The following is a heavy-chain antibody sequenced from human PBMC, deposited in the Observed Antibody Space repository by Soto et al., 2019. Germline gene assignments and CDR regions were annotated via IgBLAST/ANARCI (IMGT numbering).Heavy chain of an antibody. CDR1: GFTFATAW. D-gene: IGHD3-9*01. CDR3: ITDVPNDIYPYDY. Sequence: EVPVVESGGGLVKPGGSLRLSCAVSGFTFATAWMTWVRQAPGKGLEWVALIKSKADGETTHYGAPVKGRFTISRIDSENTLYLEMSSLKTEDTAMYYCITDVPNDIYPYDYWGQGTLVTVSS. CDR2: IKSKADGETT. J-gene: IGHJ4*02. V-gene: IGHV3-15*01.